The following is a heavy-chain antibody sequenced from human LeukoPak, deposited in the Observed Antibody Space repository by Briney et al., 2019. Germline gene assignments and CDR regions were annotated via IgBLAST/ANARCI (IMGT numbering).Heavy chain of an antibody. D-gene: IGHD3-22*01. V-gene: IGHV4-59*01. CDR1: GGSISSYY. CDR3: ARADSSGYLDY. CDR2: IYYSGST. J-gene: IGHJ4*02. Sequence: PSETLSLTCTVSGGSISSYYWSWIRQPPGKGLEWIGYIYYSGSTNYNPSLKSRVTISVDTSKNQFSLELSSVTAADTAVYYCARADSSGYLDYWGQGTLVTVSS.